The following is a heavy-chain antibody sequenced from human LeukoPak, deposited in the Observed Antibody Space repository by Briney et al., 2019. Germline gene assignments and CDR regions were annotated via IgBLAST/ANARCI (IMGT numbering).Heavy chain of an antibody. V-gene: IGHV4-59*01. D-gene: IGHD2-2*01. Sequence: SETLSLTCTVSGASITTYYWNLIRQPPGRGLEWIGYIYYSGSTNYNPSLKSRVTISVDTSKNQFSLKLSSVTAADTAVYYCARLPAAMPKRNWFDPWGQGTLVTVSS. CDR3: ARLPAAMPKRNWFDP. CDR1: GASITTYY. J-gene: IGHJ5*02. CDR2: IYYSGST.